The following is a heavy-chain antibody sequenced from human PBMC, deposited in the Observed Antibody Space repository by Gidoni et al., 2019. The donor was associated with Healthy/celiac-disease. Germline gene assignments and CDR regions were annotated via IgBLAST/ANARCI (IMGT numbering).Heavy chain of an antibody. CDR2: IYYSGST. Sequence: QVQLQESGPGLVKPSQTLSLTCTVSGGSIRSGDYYWSWIRQPPGKGLEWIGYIYYSGSTYYNPSLKSRVTISVDTSKNQFSLKLSSVTAADTAVYYCARGSRWLQLAFDYWGQGTLVTVSS. D-gene: IGHD5-12*01. CDR1: GGSIRSGDYY. V-gene: IGHV4-30-4*08. J-gene: IGHJ4*02. CDR3: ARGSRWLQLAFDY.